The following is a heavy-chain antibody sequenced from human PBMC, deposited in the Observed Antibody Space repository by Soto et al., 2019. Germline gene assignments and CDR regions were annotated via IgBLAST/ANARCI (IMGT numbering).Heavy chain of an antibody. V-gene: IGHV1-46*01. CDR3: ARDGSSGYYEDAFDI. Sequence: ASVKVSCKASGYTFTSYYMHWVRQAPGQGLERMGIINPSGGSTSYAQKFQGRVTMTRDTSTSTVYMELSSLRSEDTAVYYCARDGSSGYYEDAFDIWGQGTMVTVSS. CDR2: INPSGGST. J-gene: IGHJ3*02. D-gene: IGHD3-22*01. CDR1: GYTFTSYY.